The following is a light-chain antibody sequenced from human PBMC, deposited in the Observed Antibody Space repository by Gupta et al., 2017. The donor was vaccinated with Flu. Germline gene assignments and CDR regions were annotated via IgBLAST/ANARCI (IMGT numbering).Light chain of an antibody. J-gene: IGKJ4*01. Sequence: PSSRSAPTGDRVTITCRASQGINTYLAWYQQKPGKAPKLLIYTASTLQTGVPSRFSGSGSGTEFTLTISSLQSEDFATYYCQQCYIYPLTFGGGTKVEIK. CDR2: TAS. CDR3: QQCYIYPLT. CDR1: QGINTY. V-gene: IGKV1-8*01.